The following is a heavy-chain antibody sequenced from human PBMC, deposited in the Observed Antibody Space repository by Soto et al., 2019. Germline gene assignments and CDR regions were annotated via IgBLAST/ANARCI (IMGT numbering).Heavy chain of an antibody. D-gene: IGHD3-3*01. J-gene: IGHJ6*03. V-gene: IGHV1-2*04. CDR3: ARGRGFDTIFGVVTPPPGYYMDV. CDR2: INPNSGGT. Sequence: ASVKVSCKASGYTFPGYYMHWVRQAPGQGLEWMGWINPNSGGTNYAQKFQGWVTMTRDTSISTAYMELSRLRSDDTAVYYCARGRGFDTIFGVVTPPPGYYMDVWGKGTTVNVSS. CDR1: GYTFPGYY.